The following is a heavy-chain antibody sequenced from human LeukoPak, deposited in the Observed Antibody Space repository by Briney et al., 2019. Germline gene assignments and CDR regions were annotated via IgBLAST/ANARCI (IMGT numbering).Heavy chain of an antibody. D-gene: IGHD2-2*01. CDR1: GFTVSDNA. V-gene: IGHV3-66*01. CDR3: ARGSPSSDALDI. J-gene: IGHJ3*02. Sequence: GGSLRLSFAASGFTVSDNAVNWVRQAPGKGPQWVSVIYSGSRPYYLDSVGGRFFISRDFAKNTVFLQMNSLRVEDTALYYCARGSPSSDALDIWGQGTMVTVAS. CDR2: IYSGSRP.